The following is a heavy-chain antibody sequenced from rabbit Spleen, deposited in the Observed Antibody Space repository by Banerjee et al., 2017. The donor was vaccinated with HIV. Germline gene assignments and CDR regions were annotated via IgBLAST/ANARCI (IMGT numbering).Heavy chain of an antibody. CDR3: ARDTGSSFSSYGMDL. CDR1: GFSFSDRDV. J-gene: IGHJ6*01. CDR2: ITSGTSGYS. D-gene: IGHD8-1*01. V-gene: IGHV1S45*01. Sequence: EQLVESGGGLVQPAGSLTLTCKASGFSFSDRDVMCWVRQAPGKGLEWIACITSGTSGYSYYAPWATGRFTCSKTSSTTVTLQMTSLTAADTATYFCARDTGSSFSSYGMDLWGQGTLVTVS.